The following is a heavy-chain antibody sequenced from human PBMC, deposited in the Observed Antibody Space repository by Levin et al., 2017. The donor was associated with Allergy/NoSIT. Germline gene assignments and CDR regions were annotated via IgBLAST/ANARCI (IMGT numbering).Heavy chain of an antibody. V-gene: IGHV4-39*01. Sequence: LSLPCTVSGGSISSSSYYWGCIRQPPFPFLSFLFLLSSLCRPPSPPSLKSRVTISVDTSKNQFSLKLSSVTAADTAVYYCARYVRSGDQQRRGFDPWGQGTLVTVSS. D-gene: IGHD3-10*01. CDR3: ARYVRSGDQQRRGFDP. J-gene: IGHJ5*02. CDR2: LSSLCRP. CDR1: GGSISSSSYY.